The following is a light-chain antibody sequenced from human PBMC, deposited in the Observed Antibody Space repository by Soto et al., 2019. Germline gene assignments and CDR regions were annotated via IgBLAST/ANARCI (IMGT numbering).Light chain of an antibody. CDR2: GAS. CDR3: QQYGSSPRT. J-gene: IGKJ1*01. CDR1: QSVNSN. Sequence: EIVLTQSPATLSVSPGGRATLSCRASQSVNSNLAWYQQKPGQAPRLLIYGASSRATGIQDRFSGSGSGTDFTLTISRLEPEDFAVYYCQQYGSSPRTFGQGTKVDIK. V-gene: IGKV3-20*01.